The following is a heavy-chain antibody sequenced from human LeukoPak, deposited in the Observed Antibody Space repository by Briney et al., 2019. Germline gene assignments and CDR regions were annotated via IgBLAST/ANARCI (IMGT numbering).Heavy chain of an antibody. CDR2: IWYDGSNK. V-gene: IGHV3-33*01. D-gene: IGHD3-10*01. J-gene: IGHJ3*02. Sequence: GGSLRLSCAASGFTFSSYGMHWVRQAPGKGLEWVAVIWYDGSNKYYADSVKGRFTISRDNSKNTLYLQMNSLRAEDTAVYYCARDPGDYSGSGSSDAFDIWGQGTMVTVSS. CDR1: GFTFSSYG. CDR3: ARDPGDYSGSGSSDAFDI.